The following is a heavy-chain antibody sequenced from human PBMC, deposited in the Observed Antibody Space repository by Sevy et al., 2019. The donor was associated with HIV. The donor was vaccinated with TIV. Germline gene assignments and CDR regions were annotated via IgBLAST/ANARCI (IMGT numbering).Heavy chain of an antibody. CDR1: GGSLSDYS. Sequence: GSLRLSCAVYGGSLSDYSWNWIRQSPERGLEWIGEITHSGNTNYVSSLKSRVTLSKATSKNQFFLKLNSVTAADTAVYFCARGNDVFGSFDIWGRGTGVTVSS. V-gene: IGHV4-34*01. CDR2: ITHSGNT. D-gene: IGHD2-15*01. CDR3: ARGNDVFGSFDI. J-gene: IGHJ3*02.